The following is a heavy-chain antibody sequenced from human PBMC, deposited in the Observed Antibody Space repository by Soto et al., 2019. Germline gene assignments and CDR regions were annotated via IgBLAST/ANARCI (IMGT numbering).Heavy chain of an antibody. V-gene: IGHV3-30*03. CDR3: ARLYDSSGYSSL. J-gene: IGHJ4*02. Sequence: QVQLVESGGGVVQPGRSLRLSCAASGFTFSSYGMHWVRQAPGKGLEWVAVISYDGSNKYYADSVKGRFTISRDNSKNTLYLQMNSLIAEDTAVYYCARLYDSSGYSSLWGQGTLVTVSS. CDR1: GFTFSSYG. CDR2: ISYDGSNK. D-gene: IGHD3-22*01.